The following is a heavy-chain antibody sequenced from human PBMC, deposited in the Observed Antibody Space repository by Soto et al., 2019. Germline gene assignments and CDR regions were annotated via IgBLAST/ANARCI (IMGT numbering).Heavy chain of an antibody. CDR2: IYYSGST. CDR1: GGSISSYY. D-gene: IGHD5-12*01. CDR3: ARSGEMATIYFDY. V-gene: IGHV4-59*01. Sequence: PSETLSLTCTVSGGSISSYYWSWIRQPPGKGLEWIGYIYYSGSTNYNPSLKSRVTISVDTSKNQFSLKLSSATSADTAVYYCARSGEMATIYFDYWGQGTLVTVSS. J-gene: IGHJ4*02.